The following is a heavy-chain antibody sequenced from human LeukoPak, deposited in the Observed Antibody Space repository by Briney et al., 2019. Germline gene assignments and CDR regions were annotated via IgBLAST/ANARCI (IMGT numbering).Heavy chain of an antibody. CDR3: TRSAVAGDIDY. J-gene: IGHJ4*02. D-gene: IGHD6-19*01. CDR1: GFTFGDYA. CDR2: IRSKAYGGTT. Sequence: PGGSLRLSCTASGFTFGDYAMSWVRQAPGKGLEWVGFIRSKAYGGTTEYAASVKGRLTISRDDSKSIAYLQMNSLKTEDTAVYYCTRSAVAGDIDYWGQGTLVTVSS. V-gene: IGHV3-49*04.